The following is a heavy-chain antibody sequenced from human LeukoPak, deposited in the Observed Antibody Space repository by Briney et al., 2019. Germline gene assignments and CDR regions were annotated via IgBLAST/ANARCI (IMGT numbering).Heavy chain of an antibody. CDR2: TYYRSKWYN. D-gene: IGHD1-1*01. CDR3: VRLQPNTGEWAFDI. CDR1: GDSVSSNSAA. J-gene: IGHJ3*02. V-gene: IGHV6-1*01. Sequence: SQTLSLTCDISGDSVSSNSAAWNWIRQSPSRGLEWLGRTYYRSKWYNDYAVSVKSRMTINADTSKNQLSLKLSSVTAADTAVYHCVRLQPNTGEWAFDIWGQGTMVTVSS.